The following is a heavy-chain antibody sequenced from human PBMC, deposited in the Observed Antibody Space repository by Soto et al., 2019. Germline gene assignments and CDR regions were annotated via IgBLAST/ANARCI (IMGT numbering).Heavy chain of an antibody. CDR2: ISYDGSNK. V-gene: IGHV3-30-3*01. Sequence: QVQLVESGGGVVQPGRSLRLSCAASGFTFSSYAMHWVRQAPGKGLEWVAVISYDGSNKYYADSVKGRFTISRDNTKNTLYLQKNSLRGEDTAVYYCARVIEVAGKGEKIYYYYGMDVWGQGTTVTVSS. CDR3: ARVIEVAGKGEKIYYYYGMDV. D-gene: IGHD6-19*01. CDR1: GFTFSSYA. J-gene: IGHJ6*01.